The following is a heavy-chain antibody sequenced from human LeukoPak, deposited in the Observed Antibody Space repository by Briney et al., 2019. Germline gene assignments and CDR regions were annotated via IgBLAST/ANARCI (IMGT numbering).Heavy chain of an antibody. CDR2: IYHSGST. CDR1: GGSISSSNW. J-gene: IGHJ5*02. V-gene: IGHV4-4*02. Sequence: PSGTLSLTCAVSGGSISSSNWWSWVRQPPGKGLEWIGEIYHSGSTNYNPSLKSRVTISVDTSKNQFSLKLSSVTAADTAVYYCARGRRSSSWYLGNWFDPWGQGTLVTVSS. CDR3: ARGRRSSSWYLGNWFDP. D-gene: IGHD6-13*01.